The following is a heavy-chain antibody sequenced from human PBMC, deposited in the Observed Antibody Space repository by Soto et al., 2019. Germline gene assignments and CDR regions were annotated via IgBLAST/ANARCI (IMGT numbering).Heavy chain of an antibody. J-gene: IGHJ4*02. CDR2: IYYSGST. CDR3: AGGPSRITIFGVVTEPPFDY. V-gene: IGHV4-31*03. D-gene: IGHD3-3*01. CDR1: GGSISSGGYY. Sequence: SETLSLTCTVSGGSISSGGYYWSWIRQHPGKGLEWIGYIYYSGSTYYNPSLKSRVTISVDTSKNQFSLKLSSVTAADTAVYYCAGGPSRITIFGVVTEPPFDYWGQGTLVTVSS.